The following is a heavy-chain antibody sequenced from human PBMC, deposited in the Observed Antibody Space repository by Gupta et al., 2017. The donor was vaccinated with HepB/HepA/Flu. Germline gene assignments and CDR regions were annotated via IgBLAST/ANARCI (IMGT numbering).Heavy chain of an antibody. CDR3: ATDVPSGALPLFNF. CDR1: GLSFSNYA. CDR2: IDSYGINK. D-gene: IGHD4/OR15-4a*01. J-gene: IGHJ4*02. Sequence: EVQLLESGGGVLQPGGSRRLSCIGSGLSFSNYAMTWVRQTPGKGLEWVATIDSYGINKHYADSVKGRFTISRDNSKDTLSLQMDRLRGEDTALYYCATDVPSGALPLFNFWGQGTLVTVSS. V-gene: IGHV3-23*01.